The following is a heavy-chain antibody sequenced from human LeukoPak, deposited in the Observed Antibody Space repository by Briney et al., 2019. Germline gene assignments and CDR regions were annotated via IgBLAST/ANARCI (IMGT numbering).Heavy chain of an antibody. Sequence: RPGGSLRLSCAAAGFTFDDYGMSWVRQAPGKGLEWVSGINWNGGSTGYADSVKGRFTISRDNAKNSLYLQMNSLRAEDTALYYFARGKEQLVFDYWGQGTLVTVSS. CDR1: GFTFDDYG. J-gene: IGHJ4*02. D-gene: IGHD6-13*01. V-gene: IGHV3-20*04. CDR3: ARGKEQLVFDY. CDR2: INWNGGST.